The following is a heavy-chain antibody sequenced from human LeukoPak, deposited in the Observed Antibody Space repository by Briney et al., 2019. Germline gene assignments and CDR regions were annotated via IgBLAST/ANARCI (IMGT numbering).Heavy chain of an antibody. D-gene: IGHD6-19*01. CDR3: ARDRIAVAGPGVSDY. Sequence: GASVKVSCKASGYTFTSYGISWVRQAPGQGLEWMGWISAYNGNTNYAQKLQGRVTMTTDTSTSTAYMELRSLRSDDTAVYYCARDRIAVAGPGVSDYWGQGTLVTVSS. V-gene: IGHV1-18*01. J-gene: IGHJ4*02. CDR1: GYTFTSYG. CDR2: ISAYNGNT.